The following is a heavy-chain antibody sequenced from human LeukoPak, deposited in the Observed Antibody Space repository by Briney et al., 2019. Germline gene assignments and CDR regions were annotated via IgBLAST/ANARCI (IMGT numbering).Heavy chain of an antibody. CDR1: GFTFSNYA. Sequence: PGGSLTLSCAASGFTFSNYAMSWLRQAPGKGLEWVSTISNSADITYYADSVKGRFTISRDNSKDTLYLQMNSLRDEDTAVYYCAKSLIVGSGKNNWFDPWGQGTLVTVSS. CDR3: AKSLIVGSGKNNWFDP. CDR2: ISNSADIT. J-gene: IGHJ5*02. V-gene: IGHV3-23*01. D-gene: IGHD3-10*01.